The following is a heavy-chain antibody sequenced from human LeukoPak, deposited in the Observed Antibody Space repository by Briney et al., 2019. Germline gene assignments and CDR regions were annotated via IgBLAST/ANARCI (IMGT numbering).Heavy chain of an antibody. CDR3: ARDLDHDSRG. V-gene: IGHV3-7*01. J-gene: IGHJ1*01. CDR1: GFTFTNTW. Sequence: GGSLRLSCAASGFTFTNTWMTWVRQAPGKGLECVANIRANGSETYYADSVRGRFTISRANAQNTPYLQMNSLRAPDPAIYYIARDLDHDSRGWGQGTLVTVSS. D-gene: IGHD3-22*01. CDR2: IRANGSET.